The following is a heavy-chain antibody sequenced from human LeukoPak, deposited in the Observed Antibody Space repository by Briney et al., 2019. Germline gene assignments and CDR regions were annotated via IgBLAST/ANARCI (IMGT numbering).Heavy chain of an antibody. J-gene: IGHJ4*02. CDR2: ISAYNGNT. V-gene: IGHV1-18*01. Sequence: ASVKVSCKASGYTFTSYGISWVRQAPGQGLEWMGWISAYNGNTNYAQNLQGRVTMTTDTSTSTAYMELRSLRSDDTAVYYCARAGYCTNGVCLKTPVDYWGQGTLVTVSS. CDR3: ARAGYCTNGVCLKTPVDY. CDR1: GYTFTSYG. D-gene: IGHD2-8*01.